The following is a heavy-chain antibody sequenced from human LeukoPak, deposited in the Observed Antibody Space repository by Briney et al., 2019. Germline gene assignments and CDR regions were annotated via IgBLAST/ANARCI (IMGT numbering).Heavy chain of an antibody. Sequence: GQSLHISCKGSGYIFTNYWIAWVRQMPGKGLEWMGIIYPDDSDTRYSPSFQGQVTISADKSISTAYLQWSSLKASDTAMYYCARRSYYDSGGYYYDFWGQGTLVTVSS. J-gene: IGHJ4*02. D-gene: IGHD3-22*01. CDR2: IYPDDSDT. CDR1: GYIFTNYW. CDR3: ARRSYYDSGGYYYDF. V-gene: IGHV5-51*01.